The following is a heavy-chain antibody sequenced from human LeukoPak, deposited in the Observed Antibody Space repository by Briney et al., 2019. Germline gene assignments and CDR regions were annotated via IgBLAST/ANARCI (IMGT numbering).Heavy chain of an antibody. CDR2: INHSGIT. CDR3: ARSGDYIKEGFDY. Sequence: PSETLSLTCAVSGYSIRSGHYWGWIRQSPGKGLEWIGSINHSGITEYNPSLKSRDTLSVDTSKNQFSLQLRSVTAADRALYYCARSGDYIKEGFDYWGQGTQVTVSS. D-gene: IGHD3-22*01. CDR1: GYSIRSGHY. J-gene: IGHJ4*02. V-gene: IGHV4-38-2*01.